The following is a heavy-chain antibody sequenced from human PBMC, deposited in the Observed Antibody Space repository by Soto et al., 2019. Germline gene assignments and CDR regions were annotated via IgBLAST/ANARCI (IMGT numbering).Heavy chain of an antibody. CDR2: INPNSGGT. CDR3: ARASGRVVSYYYYYGMDV. Sequence: QVQLVQSGAEVKKPGASVKVSCKASGYTITGYYMHWVRQAPGQGLEWMGWINPNSGGTNYAQKFQGWVTMTRDTSISTAYMELSRLRSDDTAVYYCARASGRVVSYYYYYGMDVWGQGTTVTVSS. D-gene: IGHD3-22*01. CDR1: GYTITGYY. J-gene: IGHJ6*02. V-gene: IGHV1-2*04.